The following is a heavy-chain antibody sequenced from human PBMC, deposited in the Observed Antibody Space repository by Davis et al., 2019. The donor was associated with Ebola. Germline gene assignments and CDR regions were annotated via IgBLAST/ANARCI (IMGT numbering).Heavy chain of an antibody. D-gene: IGHD1-1*01. J-gene: IGHJ6*04. Sequence: AASVKVSCKASGYTFTSYYMHWVRQAPGQGLEWMGWINPHNGNTNYAQNVQGRVTMTTDTSTSTAYMEVGTLRSDDTAVYYCARAGTGTTSDYGMDVWGKGTTVTVSS. CDR3: ARAGTGTTSDYGMDV. CDR1: GYTFTSYY. CDR2: INPHNGNT. V-gene: IGHV1-18*04.